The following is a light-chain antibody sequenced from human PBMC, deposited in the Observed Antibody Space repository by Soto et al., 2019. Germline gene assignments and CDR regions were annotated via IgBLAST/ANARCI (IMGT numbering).Light chain of an antibody. CDR2: AAS. J-gene: IGKJ2*01. V-gene: IGKV1-39*01. Sequence: DIQMTQSPSSLSASFGDRVILTCRASQSIDTYLNWYQQKPGTAPKLLMYAASTLHSGVPSRFSGSGSGTDFTLTISSLQREDFATYFCQQSHSTPYTFGQGTKLEI. CDR1: QSIDTY. CDR3: QQSHSTPYT.